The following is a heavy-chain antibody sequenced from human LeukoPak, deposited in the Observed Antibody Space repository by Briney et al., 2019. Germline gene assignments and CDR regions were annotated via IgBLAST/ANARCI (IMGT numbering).Heavy chain of an antibody. D-gene: IGHD2-2*02. Sequence: ASVKVSCKASGYTFTSYNINWVRQATGQGLEWMGWMNPNSGNTGSAQKFQGRVTMTRNTSISTAYMGLSSLRSEDTAVYYCASRYCSSTSCYTGPFDYWGQGTLVTVSS. CDR2: MNPNSGNT. V-gene: IGHV1-8*01. CDR3: ASRYCSSTSCYTGPFDY. J-gene: IGHJ4*02. CDR1: GYTFTSYN.